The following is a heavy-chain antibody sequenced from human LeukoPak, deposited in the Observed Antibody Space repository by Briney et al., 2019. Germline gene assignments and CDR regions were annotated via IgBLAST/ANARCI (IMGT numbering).Heavy chain of an antibody. Sequence: GASVKVSCKASGYTFTSYAIHWVRQAPGQGLEWMGWINVGNANTKYSQKFQGRFTITRDTSASTAYMELKSLRSDDTAVYYCARDIFGSSRPSDYWGQGTLVTVSS. D-gene: IGHD3-10*02. V-gene: IGHV1-3*01. CDR3: ARDIFGSSRPSDY. CDR1: GYTFTSYA. J-gene: IGHJ4*02. CDR2: INVGNANT.